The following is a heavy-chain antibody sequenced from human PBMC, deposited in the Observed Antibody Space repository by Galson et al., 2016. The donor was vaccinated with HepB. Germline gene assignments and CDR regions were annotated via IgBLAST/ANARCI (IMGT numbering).Heavy chain of an antibody. V-gene: IGHV3-23*01. CDR1: GFTFTSYW. CDR2: ISGSGGST. CDR3: AKAADYYDSSGYYYLNWFDP. J-gene: IGHJ5*02. D-gene: IGHD3-22*01. Sequence: SLRLSCAASGFTFTSYWMSWARQPPGKGLEWVSAISGSGGSTYYADSVKGRFTISRDNSKNTLYLQMNSLRAEDTAVYYCAKAADYYDSSGYYYLNWFDPWGQGTLVTVSS.